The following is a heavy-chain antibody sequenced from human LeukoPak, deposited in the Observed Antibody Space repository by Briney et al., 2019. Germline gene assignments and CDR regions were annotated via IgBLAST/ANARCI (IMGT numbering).Heavy chain of an antibody. Sequence: GGPLRLSCAPSGFTFSCYAMHWVRHAPGKGLEYVSAISTTGCRTYYVNSVRGRFTISRDNSKNTMYLQMGSLRTEDAAVYYCARDVGPYWGQGTLVTVSP. D-gene: IGHD2-15*01. CDR1: GFTFSCYA. V-gene: IGHV3-64*01. CDR2: ISTTGCRT. J-gene: IGHJ4*02. CDR3: ARDVGPY.